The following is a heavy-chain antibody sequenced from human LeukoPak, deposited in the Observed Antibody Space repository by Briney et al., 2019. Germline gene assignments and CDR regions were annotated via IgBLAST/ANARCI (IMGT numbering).Heavy chain of an antibody. CDR2: ISGSGGGT. Sequence: GGSLRLSCAASGFTFSSYAMSWVRQAPGKGLEWVSAISGSGGGTCYADSVKGRFTISRDNSKNTLYPQMNSLKTEDTAVYYCTTSSGWVIYYFDYWGQGTLVTVSS. CDR1: GFTFSSYA. J-gene: IGHJ4*02. CDR3: TTSSGWVIYYFDY. D-gene: IGHD6-19*01. V-gene: IGHV3-23*01.